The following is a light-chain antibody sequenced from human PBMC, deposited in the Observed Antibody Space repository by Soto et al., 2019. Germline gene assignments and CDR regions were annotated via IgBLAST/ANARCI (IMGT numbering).Light chain of an antibody. J-gene: IGKJ1*01. CDR3: HQYGTSPRT. CDR1: QSVSNNY. Sequence: EIVLTQSPGTLSLSRGERATLSCRASQSVSNNYLAWYQQKPGQAPRLIYDASGRATGIPDRFSGSGSGTDFTLAISRLEPEDFAVYYCHQYGTSPRTFGQGTKVDIK. CDR2: DAS. V-gene: IGKV3-20*01.